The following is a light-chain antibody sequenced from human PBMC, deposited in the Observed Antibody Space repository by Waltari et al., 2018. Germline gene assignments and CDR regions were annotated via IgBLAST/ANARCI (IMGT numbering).Light chain of an antibody. CDR2: EAS. CDR1: QDIRND. J-gene: IGKJ4*01. Sequence: DIEMTQSPSSLSASVGDRPTITCQASQDIRNDLNWYQQKPGKATKLLIYEASNLETGVPSRFSGSGSGTDFTFTITSLHPEDVATYYCQQYDVLPLTFGGGTRVEIK. V-gene: IGKV1-33*01. CDR3: QQYDVLPLT.